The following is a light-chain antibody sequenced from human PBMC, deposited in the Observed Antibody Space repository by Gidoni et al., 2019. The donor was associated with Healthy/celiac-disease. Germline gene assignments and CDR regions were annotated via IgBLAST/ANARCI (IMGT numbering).Light chain of an antibody. V-gene: IGKV3-11*01. J-gene: IGKJ4*01. CDR1: QSLGTF. Sequence: EIVLTQSPATLSLSPGERATLSCRASQSLGTFLVWYQHKPGQAPRLLIYGASTRSTGVPARFSGAGSGTDFTLTIASLETEDFAIYYCKQRGRWPLTFGGXTRVEI. CDR3: KQRGRWPLT. CDR2: GAS.